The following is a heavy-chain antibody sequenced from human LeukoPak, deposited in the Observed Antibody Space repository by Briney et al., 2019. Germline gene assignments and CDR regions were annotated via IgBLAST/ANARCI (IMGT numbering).Heavy chain of an antibody. J-gene: IGHJ6*03. CDR1: GYTFTSYD. V-gene: IGHV1-8*01. Sequence: ASVKVSCKASGYTFTSYDINWVRQATGQGLEWMGWMNPNSGNTGYAQKFQGRVTMTRNTSISTAYMELSSLRSEDTAVYYCARGRKGSTIFGVVITGLYYYYMDVWGKGTTVTVSS. CDR3: ARGRKGSTIFGVVITGLYYYYMDV. D-gene: IGHD3-3*01. CDR2: MNPNSGNT.